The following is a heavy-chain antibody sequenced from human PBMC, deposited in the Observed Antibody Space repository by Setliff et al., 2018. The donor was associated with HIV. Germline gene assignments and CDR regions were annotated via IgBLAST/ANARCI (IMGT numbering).Heavy chain of an antibody. CDR3: ATLNFPLNWFDP. CDR2: SSTSGCT. Sequence: SETLSLTCSVSGGSISGNAWSWIRQPPGKGLEWIGYSSTSGCTNCNPSLESRVTISVDTSKNQVSLKLRSVTAADTAFYYCATLNFPLNWFDPWGQGTPVTVSS. CDR1: GGSISGNA. J-gene: IGHJ5*02. V-gene: IGHV4-4*08.